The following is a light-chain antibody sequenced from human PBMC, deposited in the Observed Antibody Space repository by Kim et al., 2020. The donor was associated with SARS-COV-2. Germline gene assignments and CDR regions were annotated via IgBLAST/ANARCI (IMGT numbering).Light chain of an antibody. Sequence: ASVSDRVTITCRASQAMSNNLNWYQQKPGKAPKLLIYAGSNLQSGVTSRFSGSGSGADFTLTITSLQREDFATYYCQQSYSFPYTFGQGTKLEI. J-gene: IGKJ2*01. CDR3: QQSYSFPYT. V-gene: IGKV1-39*01. CDR1: QAMSNN. CDR2: AGS.